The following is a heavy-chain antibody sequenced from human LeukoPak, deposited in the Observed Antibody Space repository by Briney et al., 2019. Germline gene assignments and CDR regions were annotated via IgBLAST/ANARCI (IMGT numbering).Heavy chain of an antibody. CDR2: IYHSGST. CDR1: GYSISSGYH. D-gene: IGHD2-21*01. CDR3: ARRFPSWFDP. V-gene: IGHV4-38-2*02. Sequence: SETLSLTCTVSGYSISSGYHWGWTRQPPGKGMEWIGSIYHSGSTYYNPSLKSRVTISVDTSKNQFSLKLSSVTAADTAVYYCARRFPSWFDPCGQGTLVTVSS. J-gene: IGHJ5*02.